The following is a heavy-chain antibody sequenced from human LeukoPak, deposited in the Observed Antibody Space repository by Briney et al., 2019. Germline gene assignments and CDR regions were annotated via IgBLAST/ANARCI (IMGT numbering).Heavy chain of an antibody. CDR2: IKSKTDGGTT. CDR3: TTSQGYSYGGYYFDY. V-gene: IGHV3-15*01. D-gene: IGHD5-18*01. CDR1: GITLGTYA. J-gene: IGHJ4*02. Sequence: GGSLRLSCAASGITLGTYAMTWVRQAPGKGLEWVGRIKSKTDGGTTDYAAPVKGRFTISRDDSKNTLYLQMNSLKTEDTAVYYRTTSQGYSYGGYYFDYWGQGTLVTVSS.